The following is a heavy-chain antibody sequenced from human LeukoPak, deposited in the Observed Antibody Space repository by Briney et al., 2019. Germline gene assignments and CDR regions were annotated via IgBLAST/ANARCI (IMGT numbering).Heavy chain of an antibody. Sequence: GGSLRLSCAASGFTFNNYGMHWVRQAPGKGLEWVSRLSTDGSRTTYADSVKGRFIISRDNAKNTVYLQMNSLRAEDTAVYYCARDAETVRAFDYWGQGTLVTVSS. CDR2: LSTDGSRT. V-gene: IGHV3-74*01. CDR1: GFTFNNYG. D-gene: IGHD3-10*01. CDR3: ARDAETVRAFDY. J-gene: IGHJ4*02.